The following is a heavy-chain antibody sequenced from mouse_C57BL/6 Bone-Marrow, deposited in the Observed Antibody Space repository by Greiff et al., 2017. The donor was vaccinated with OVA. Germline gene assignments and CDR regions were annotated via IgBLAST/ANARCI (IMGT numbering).Heavy chain of an antibody. CDR1: GYAFSNYW. D-gene: IGHD2-3*01. Sequence: QVQLQQSGAELVKPEASVKISCKASGYAFSNYWMNWVKQRPGKGLEWIGQIYPGDGDTNYNGKFKGKATLTADKSSSTAYMHLSSLTSEDSAVYYCARWLLDYAMDYWGQGTSVTVSS. CDR3: ARWLLDYAMDY. CDR2: IYPGDGDT. J-gene: IGHJ4*01. V-gene: IGHV1-80*01.